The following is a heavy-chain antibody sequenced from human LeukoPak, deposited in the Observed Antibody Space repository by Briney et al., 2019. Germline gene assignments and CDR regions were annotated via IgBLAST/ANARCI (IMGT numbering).Heavy chain of an antibody. CDR1: GFTFSSYS. D-gene: IGHD3-3*01. V-gene: IGHV3-48*04. J-gene: IGHJ5*01. CDR2: ISGYSSTV. Sequence: GGSLRLSCAASGFTFSSYSMNWVRQAPGKGLEWISYISGYSSTVYYADSVRGRFTISRHNAKSTAYLQMNSLRAEDTAVYYCGTSRWSGVVDSWGQGTLVTVSS. CDR3: GTSRWSGVVDS.